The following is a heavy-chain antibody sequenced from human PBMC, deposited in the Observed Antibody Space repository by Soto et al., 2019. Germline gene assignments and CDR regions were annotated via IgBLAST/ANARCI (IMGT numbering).Heavy chain of an antibody. CDR3: ARGDIVLVVAEITDAFDI. V-gene: IGHV1-3*01. Sequence: QVQLVQSGAEVKKPGASVKVSCKASGYTFTSYAMHWVRQAPGQRLEWMGWINAGNGNTKYSQKFQGRVTITRDTSASTAYMELSSLRSEDTAVYYCARGDIVLVVAEITDAFDIWGQGTMVTVSS. D-gene: IGHD2-15*01. CDR2: INAGNGNT. CDR1: GYTFTSYA. J-gene: IGHJ3*02.